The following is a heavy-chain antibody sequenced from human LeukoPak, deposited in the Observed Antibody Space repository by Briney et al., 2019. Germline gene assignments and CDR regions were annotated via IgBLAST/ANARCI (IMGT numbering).Heavy chain of an antibody. V-gene: IGHV4-34*01. CDR3: ARVGGDSSGYYYYYYYMDV. CDR2: INHSGST. CDR1: GGSFSGYY. Sequence: SETLSLTCAVYGGSFSGYYWSWIRQPPGKGLEWIGEINHSGSTNYNPSLKSRVTISVDTSKNQFSLKLSSVTAADTAVYYCARVGGDSSGYYYYYYYMDVWGKGTTVTVSS. J-gene: IGHJ6*03. D-gene: IGHD3-22*01.